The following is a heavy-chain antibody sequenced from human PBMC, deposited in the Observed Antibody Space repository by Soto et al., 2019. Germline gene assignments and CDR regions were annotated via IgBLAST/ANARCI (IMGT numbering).Heavy chain of an antibody. CDR2: IKQDGSEE. J-gene: IGHJ3*01. V-gene: IGHV3-7*01. CDR3: ARHEGNESVWGTYAFDL. CDR1: GFAFSSYW. Sequence: PGGSLRLSCAASGFAFSSYWMTWVRQAPGKGLQWVAHIKQDGSEEYYLDSVKGRFAISRDNAKNSLYLQMNRVRVEDTAVYYCARHEGNESVWGTYAFDLRGPGKMGHVSS. D-gene: IGHD3-16*01.